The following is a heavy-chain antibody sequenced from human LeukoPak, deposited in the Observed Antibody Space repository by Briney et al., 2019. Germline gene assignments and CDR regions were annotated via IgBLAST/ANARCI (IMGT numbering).Heavy chain of an antibody. CDR1: GFTFSNYV. V-gene: IGHV3-23*01. J-gene: IGHJ4*02. CDR2: ISGSGGTT. CDR3: AKRGGNTALTRHFDY. Sequence: GGSLRLSCAASGFTFSNYVMSWVRQAPGKGLEWASSISGSGGTTYYADSMKGRFTISRDSSKNTLYLQMDSLRAEDTAVYYCAKRGGNTALTRHFDYWGQGTLVTVSS. D-gene: IGHD5-18*01.